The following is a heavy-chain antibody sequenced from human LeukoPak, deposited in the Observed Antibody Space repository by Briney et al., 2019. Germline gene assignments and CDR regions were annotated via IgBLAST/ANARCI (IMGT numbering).Heavy chain of an antibody. CDR1: GGSIISSAHY. Sequence: SQTLSLTCTVSGGSIISSAHYWTWIRHHPAAGLEWIGYIYYTGSTYYNPSLKSRATISVDRSNNQFSLTLTSVTAADSAVYFCARDRGLAIAFDIWGQGTMVTVCS. CDR3: ARDRGLAIAFDI. J-gene: IGHJ3*02. CDR2: IYYTGST. V-gene: IGHV4-31*03.